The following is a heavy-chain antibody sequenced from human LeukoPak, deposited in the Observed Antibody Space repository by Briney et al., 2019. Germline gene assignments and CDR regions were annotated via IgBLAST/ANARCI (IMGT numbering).Heavy chain of an antibody. CDR2: ISWNSGSI. J-gene: IGHJ4*02. V-gene: IGHV3-9*01. CDR3: AKDARWKSGQPYFDY. D-gene: IGHD3-3*01. CDR1: GFTFDDYA. Sequence: GGSRRLSCAASGFTFDDYAMHWVRQAPGKGLEWVSGISWNSGSIGYADSVKGRFPISRDNAKNSLYLQMNSLRPEDTALYYCAKDARWKSGQPYFDYWGQGTLVTVSS.